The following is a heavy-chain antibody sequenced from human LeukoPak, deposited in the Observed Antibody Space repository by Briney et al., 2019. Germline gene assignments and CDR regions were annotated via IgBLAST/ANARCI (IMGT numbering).Heavy chain of an antibody. J-gene: IGHJ4*02. Sequence: SETLSLTCTVSGGSISSSSYYWGWIRQPPGKGLEWIGSIYYSGSTYYNPSLKSRVTISLDTSKNQFSLKLSSVTAADTAVYYCARVKRGITMVRYYFDYWGQGTLVTVSS. V-gene: IGHV4-39*07. CDR3: ARVKRGITMVRYYFDY. D-gene: IGHD3-10*01. CDR1: GGSISSSSYY. CDR2: IYYSGST.